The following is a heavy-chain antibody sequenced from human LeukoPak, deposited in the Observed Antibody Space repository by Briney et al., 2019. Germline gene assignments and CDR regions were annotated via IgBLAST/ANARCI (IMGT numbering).Heavy chain of an antibody. CDR3: ARGGTNYYYMDV. CDR1: GFTFNSYA. Sequence: GGSLRLSCAASGFTFNSYAMSWGRQAPGKGLEWVSAISGSGDRTFYADSVKGRLTISRDNSKNTLYLQLNTVRAEDTALYYCARGGTNYYYMDVWGNGTTVTVSS. J-gene: IGHJ6*03. V-gene: IGHV3-23*01. CDR2: ISGSGDRT. D-gene: IGHD3-10*01.